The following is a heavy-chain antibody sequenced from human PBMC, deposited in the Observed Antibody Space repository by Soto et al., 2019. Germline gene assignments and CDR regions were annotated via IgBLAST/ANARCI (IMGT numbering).Heavy chain of an antibody. Sequence: EVQLLESGGGLVRPGGSLRLSCAASGFTFSSYAMSWVRQAPGKGLEWVSAISGSGGSTYYADSVKGRFTISRDNSKNTLYLQMNSLRAKDTAVYYCAKGTYDFWSGYFDYWGQGTLVTVSS. CDR1: GFTFSSYA. J-gene: IGHJ4*02. CDR2: ISGSGGST. CDR3: AKGTYDFWSGYFDY. V-gene: IGHV3-23*01. D-gene: IGHD3-3*01.